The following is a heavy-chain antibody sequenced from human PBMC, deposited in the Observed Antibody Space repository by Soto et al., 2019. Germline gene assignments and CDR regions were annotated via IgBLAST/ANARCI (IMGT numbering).Heavy chain of an antibody. CDR3: VRARSPGIAVAWFDP. CDR1: GGPLSNYH. J-gene: IGHJ5*02. V-gene: IGHV4-34*01. Sequence: PSETLSLTCGVYGGPLSNYHWSWIRQPPGKGLEWIGEINHIGSTNYRPSLKSRVTISVDTSKSQFSLKLNSVTAADTAVYYCVRARSPGIAVAWFDPWGQGTLVTVSS. D-gene: IGHD6-19*01. CDR2: INHIGST.